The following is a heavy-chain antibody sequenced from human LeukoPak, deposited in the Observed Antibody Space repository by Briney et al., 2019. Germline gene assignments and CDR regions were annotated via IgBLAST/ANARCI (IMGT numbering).Heavy chain of an antibody. D-gene: IGHD2-8*02. V-gene: IGHV3-48*01. CDR3: ARASRTGYDY. J-gene: IGHJ4*02. Sequence: GGSLRLSCAASGFTFSTYGMNWVRQAPGKGLEWVSYISHTSSAIYYADSVMGRVTISRDNAKNSLYLQMNSLRAEDTAVYYCARASRTGYDYWGQGTLSPSPQ. CDR2: ISHTSSAI. CDR1: GFTFSTYG.